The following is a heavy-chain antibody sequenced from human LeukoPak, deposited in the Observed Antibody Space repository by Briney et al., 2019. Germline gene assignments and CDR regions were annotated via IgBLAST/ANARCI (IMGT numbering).Heavy chain of an antibody. V-gene: IGHV3-23*01. CDR3: ARGPLYGDSGY. D-gene: IGHD3-3*01. Sequence: GGSLRLSCAASGFTFSNYVMSWVRQAPGKGLEWVSGISGSGGSTYYADSVKGRFTISRDNSKNTLYLQMNSLRAEDTAVYYCARGPLYGDSGYWGQGTLVTVSS. J-gene: IGHJ4*02. CDR1: GFTFSNYV. CDR2: ISGSGGST.